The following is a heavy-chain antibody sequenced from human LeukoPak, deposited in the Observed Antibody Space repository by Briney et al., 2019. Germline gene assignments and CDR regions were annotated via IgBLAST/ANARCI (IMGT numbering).Heavy chain of an antibody. CDR3: ASMFYGDYAYFDY. V-gene: IGHV3-23*01. D-gene: IGHD4-17*01. Sequence: GGSLRLSCAPSGFTFSSYAMSWVRQAPGKGLEWVSVISGSGDSTYSADSVKGRFTISRDNSKNTLHLQMNSLRAEDTAVYYFASMFYGDYAYFDYWGQGTLVTVSS. CDR1: GFTFSSYA. CDR2: ISGSGDST. J-gene: IGHJ4*02.